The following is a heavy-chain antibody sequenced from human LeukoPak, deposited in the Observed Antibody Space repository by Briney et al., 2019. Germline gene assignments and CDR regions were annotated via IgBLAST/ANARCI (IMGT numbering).Heavy chain of an antibody. D-gene: IGHD3-9*01. J-gene: IGHJ6*02. V-gene: IGHV3-33*01. CDR1: GFTFSSYG. Sequence: PGRSLRLSCAASGFTFSSYGMHWVRQAPGKGLERVAVIWYDGSNKYYADSVKGRFTISRDNSKTTLYLQMNSLRAEDTAVYYCAREPGLRYFDWLLYHYYYYYGMDVWGQGTTVTVSS. CDR2: IWYDGSNK. CDR3: AREPGLRYFDWLLYHYYYYYGMDV.